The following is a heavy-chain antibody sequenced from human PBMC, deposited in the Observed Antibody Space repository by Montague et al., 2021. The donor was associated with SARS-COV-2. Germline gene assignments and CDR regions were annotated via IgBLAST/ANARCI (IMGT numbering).Heavy chain of an antibody. CDR1: GFTFSSYS. J-gene: IGHJ6*02. D-gene: IGHD5-12*01. V-gene: IGHV3-21*01. CDR2: ISSTSNYI. CDR3: AVNGYSLYGLDV. Sequence: SLRLSCAASGFTFSSYSMNWVRQAPGKGLEWVSFISSTSNYIYYADSVKGRFTISRDNAKNSLYLQVNSLRAEDTGVYYCAVNGYSLYGLDVWGQGTTVTVSS.